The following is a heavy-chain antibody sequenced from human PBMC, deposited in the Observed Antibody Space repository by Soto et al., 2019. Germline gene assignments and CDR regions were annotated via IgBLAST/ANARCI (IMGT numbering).Heavy chain of an antibody. V-gene: IGHV1-46*01. CDR2: INPSGGST. D-gene: IGHD5-12*01. CDR1: GYTFTSYY. J-gene: IGHJ6*02. Sequence: ASVKVSCKASGYTFTSYYMHWVRQAPGQGLEWMGIINPSGGSTTYAQKFQGRVTMTRDTSTSTVYMELSSRRSEDTAVYYCARGDTVAIFGMDVWGQGTTVTASS. CDR3: ARGDTVAIFGMDV.